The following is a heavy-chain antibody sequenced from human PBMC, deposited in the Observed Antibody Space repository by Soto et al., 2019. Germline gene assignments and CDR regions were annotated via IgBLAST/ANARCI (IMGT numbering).Heavy chain of an antibody. CDR1: GHSFTSYW. Sequence: EVQLVQSGAEVKKPGESLRISCKGSGHSFTSYWLSWVRQMAGEGMEWMGRIDPSDSYTNYSPSFQGHVTISADKSISTAYLQWSSLKASDTAMYYCARLQAAAGDNDLTFDYWGQGTLVTVSS. V-gene: IGHV5-10-1*01. CDR2: IDPSDSYT. J-gene: IGHJ4*02. D-gene: IGHD6-13*01. CDR3: ARLQAAAGDNDLTFDY.